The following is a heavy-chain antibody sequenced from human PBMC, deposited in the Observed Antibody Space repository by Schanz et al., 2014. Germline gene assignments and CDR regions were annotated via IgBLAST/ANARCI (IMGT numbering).Heavy chain of an antibody. Sequence: VQLLESGGGLVQPGGSLRLSCVASGFTFSSYDVFWVRQAPGKGLEWVAILWHDGSKKDYADSVKGRFTVSRDNSKNTLYLQLNSLRAEDTAVYYCARDFHGCGQHCDYWGQGSLVTGSS. V-gene: IGHV3-30*02. D-gene: IGHD6-19*01. CDR2: LWHDGSKK. J-gene: IGHJ4*02. CDR1: GFTFSSYD. CDR3: ARDFHGCGQHCDY.